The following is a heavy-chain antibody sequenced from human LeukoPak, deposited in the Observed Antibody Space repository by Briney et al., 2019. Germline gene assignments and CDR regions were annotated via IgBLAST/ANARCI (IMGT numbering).Heavy chain of an antibody. V-gene: IGHV3-21*01. Sequence: PGGSLRLSCAASGFTFSSYSMNWVRQAPGKGLEWVSSISSSSSYIYYADSVKGRFTISRDNAKNSLYLQMNSLRAEDTAVYYCARIPRYNWNDIRGVDWGQGTLVTVSS. D-gene: IGHD1-1*01. CDR2: ISSSSSYI. J-gene: IGHJ4*02. CDR1: GFTFSSYS. CDR3: ARIPRYNWNDIRGVD.